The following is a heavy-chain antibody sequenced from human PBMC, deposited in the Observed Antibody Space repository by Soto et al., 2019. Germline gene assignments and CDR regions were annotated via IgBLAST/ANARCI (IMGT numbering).Heavy chain of an antibody. CDR3: ATDLMVSYYFDY. Sequence: ASVKVSCKVSGYTLTELSMHWVRQAPGKGLEWMGGFDPEDGETIYAQKFQGRVTMTEDTSTDTAYMELSSLRSEDTAVYYCATDLMVSYYFDYWGQGTLVTVSS. J-gene: IGHJ4*02. CDR2: FDPEDGET. CDR1: GYTLTELS. D-gene: IGHD3-10*01. V-gene: IGHV1-24*01.